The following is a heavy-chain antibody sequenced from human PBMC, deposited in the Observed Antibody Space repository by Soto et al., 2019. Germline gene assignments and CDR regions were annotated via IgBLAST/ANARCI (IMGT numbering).Heavy chain of an antibody. D-gene: IGHD3-16*02. V-gene: IGHV4-31*03. CDR1: GGSISSGGYY. J-gene: IGHJ4*02. CDR3: ARLNYDYVWGSYRITEIDY. CDR2: IYYSGST. Sequence: SETLSLTCTVSGGSISSGGYYWSWIRQHPGKGLEWIGYIYYSGSTYYNPSLKSRVTISVDTSKNQFSLKLSSVTAADTAVYYCARLNYDYVWGSYRITEIDYCGQGTLVTVSS.